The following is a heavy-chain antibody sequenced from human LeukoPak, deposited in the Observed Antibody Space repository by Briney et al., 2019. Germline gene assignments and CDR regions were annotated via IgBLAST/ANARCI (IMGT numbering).Heavy chain of an antibody. CDR1: GFTFSSYW. CDR3: ARGPAYCGGDCLYYFDY. Sequence: GGSLRLSCVSSGFTFSSYWMSWVRQAPGKGLEWVANMKEDGSEKYYVDSVKGRFTISRDNAKNSLYLQMNSLRAEDTAVYYCARGPAYCGGDCLYYFDYWGQGTLVTVSS. J-gene: IGHJ4*02. CDR2: MKEDGSEK. D-gene: IGHD2-21*02. V-gene: IGHV3-7*04.